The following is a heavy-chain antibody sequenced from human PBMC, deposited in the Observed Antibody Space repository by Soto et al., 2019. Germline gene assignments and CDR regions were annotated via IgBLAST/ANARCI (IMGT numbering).Heavy chain of an antibody. Sequence: SLRLSCAASGFTFDDYAMHWVRQAPGKGLEWVSGISWNSGSIGYADSVKGRFTISRDNAKNSLYLQMNSLRAEDTALYYCAKGREVATTYFDYWGQGTLVTVSS. V-gene: IGHV3-9*01. CDR1: GFTFDDYA. J-gene: IGHJ4*02. CDR2: ISWNSGSI. D-gene: IGHD5-12*01. CDR3: AKGREVATTYFDY.